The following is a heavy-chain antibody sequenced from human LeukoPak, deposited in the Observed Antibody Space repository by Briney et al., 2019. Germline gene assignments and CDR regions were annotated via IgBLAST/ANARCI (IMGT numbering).Heavy chain of an antibody. CDR1: GFTFSSYS. Sequence: GGSLRLSCAASGFTFSSYSMNWVRQAPGKGLEWVSGISGSTGSTYYADSVKGRFTISRDNSKNTLYLQMNSLRAEDTAVYYCAKTRGYCSGGSCYSDYWGQGTLVTVSS. J-gene: IGHJ4*02. D-gene: IGHD2-15*01. CDR3: AKTRGYCSGGSCYSDY. CDR2: ISGSTGST. V-gene: IGHV3-23*01.